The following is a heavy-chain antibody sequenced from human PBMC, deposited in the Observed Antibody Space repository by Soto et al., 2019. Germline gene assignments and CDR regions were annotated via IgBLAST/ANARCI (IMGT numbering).Heavy chain of an antibody. CDR1: GFIFNNYW. D-gene: IGHD6-25*01. Sequence: GGSLRLSCAASGFIFNNYWVHWVRQAPGKGLVWVARINGDGSTTTYVDSVNGRFTISRDNAKNTVYLQMNSLRAEDTAVYYCARGSGPRGRPYWGQGILVTVSS. J-gene: IGHJ4*02. CDR2: INGDGSTT. V-gene: IGHV3-74*01. CDR3: ARGSGPRGRPY.